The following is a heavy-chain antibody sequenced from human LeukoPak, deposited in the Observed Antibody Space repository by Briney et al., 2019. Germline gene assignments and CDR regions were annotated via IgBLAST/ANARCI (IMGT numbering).Heavy chain of an antibody. CDR2: ISSSSSYI. D-gene: IGHD4-17*01. V-gene: IGHV3-21*01. Sequence: PGGSVRLSCAASGFTFSSYSMNWVRQAPGKGLEWVSSISSSSSYIYYTDSVKGRFTISRDNAKNSLYLQMNSLRAEDTAVYYCARSPPYGEDYWGQGTLVTVSS. CDR3: ARSPPYGEDY. J-gene: IGHJ4*02. CDR1: GFTFSSYS.